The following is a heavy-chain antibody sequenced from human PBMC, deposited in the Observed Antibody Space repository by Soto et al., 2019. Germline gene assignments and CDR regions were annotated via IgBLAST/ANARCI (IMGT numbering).Heavy chain of an antibody. Sequence: EVQPVESGGGLIQPGGSLRLSCAASGFTVSSNYMSWVRQAPGKGLEWVSVIYSGGSTYYADSVKGRFTISRDNSKNTLYLQMNSLRAEDTAVYYCARVGPDSSGYRGMDVWGQGTTVTVSS. J-gene: IGHJ6*02. D-gene: IGHD3-22*01. CDR1: GFTVSSNY. CDR2: IYSGGST. V-gene: IGHV3-53*01. CDR3: ARVGPDSSGYRGMDV.